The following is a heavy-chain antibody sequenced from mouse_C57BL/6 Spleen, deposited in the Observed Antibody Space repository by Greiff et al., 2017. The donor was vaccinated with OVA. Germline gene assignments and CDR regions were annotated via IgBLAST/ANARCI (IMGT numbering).Heavy chain of an antibody. CDR1: GYTFTSYW. J-gene: IGHJ2*01. CDR2: IYPGNSDT. Sequence: VQLQQSGTVLARPGASVKMSCKTSGYTFTSYWMHWVKQRPGQGLEWIGAIYPGNSDTSYNQKFKGKAKLTAVTSASTAYMELSSLTNEDSAVYYCLYYDYDDYFDYWGQGTTLTVSS. D-gene: IGHD2-4*01. V-gene: IGHV1-5*01. CDR3: LYYDYDDYFDY.